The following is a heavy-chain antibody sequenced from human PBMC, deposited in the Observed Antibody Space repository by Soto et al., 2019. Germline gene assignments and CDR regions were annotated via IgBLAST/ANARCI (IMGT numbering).Heavy chain of an antibody. CDR2: INHSGST. V-gene: IGHV4-34*01. J-gene: IGHJ5*02. D-gene: IGHD3-3*02. Sequence: KPSETLSLTCAVYGGSFSGYYWSWIRQPPGKGLEWIGEINHSGSTNYNPSLKSRVTISVDTSKNQFSLKLSSVTAADTAVYYCARESYYHRRFDPWGQGTLVTVSS. CDR1: GGSFSGYY. CDR3: ARESYYHRRFDP.